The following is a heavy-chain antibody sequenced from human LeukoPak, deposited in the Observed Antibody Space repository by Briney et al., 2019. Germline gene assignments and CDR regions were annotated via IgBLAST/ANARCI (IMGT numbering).Heavy chain of an antibody. J-gene: IGHJ6*02. D-gene: IGHD3-10*01. CDR3: ARYGSGSYSYIYYYYYGMDV. CDR1: GGSFSGYY. Sequence: PSETLSLTCAVYGGSFSGYYWSWIRQPPRKGLEWIGEINHSGSTNYNPSLKSRVTISVDTSKNQFSLKLSSVTAADTAVYYCARYGSGSYSYIYYYYYGMDVWGQGTTVTVSS. CDR2: INHSGST. V-gene: IGHV4-34*01.